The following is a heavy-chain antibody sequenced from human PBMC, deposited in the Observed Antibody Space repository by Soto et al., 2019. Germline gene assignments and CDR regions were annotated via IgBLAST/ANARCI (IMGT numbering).Heavy chain of an antibody. CDR1: GFTFRSYS. V-gene: IGHV3-21*01. CDR3: ARRGDILTGYYSYYYYYGMEV. D-gene: IGHD3-9*01. CDR2: ISSSSCYI. J-gene: IGHJ6*02. Sequence: GGSLRLSFAASGFTFRSYSMNWVRQAPGKVLELVSSISSSSCYIYYAESVKGRFTISRDNAKNSLYLQMNSLRAEDTAVYYCARRGDILTGYYSYYYYYGMEVWGQGTTDIVSS.